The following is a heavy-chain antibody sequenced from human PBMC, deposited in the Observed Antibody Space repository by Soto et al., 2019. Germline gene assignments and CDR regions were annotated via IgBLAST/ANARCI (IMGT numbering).Heavy chain of an antibody. J-gene: IGHJ6*02. V-gene: IGHV1-69*06. CDR3: ARILGRTLGYCSSTSGPLAYYYYGMDV. D-gene: IGHD2-2*01. CDR1: GGTFSSYA. CDR2: IIPIFGTA. Sequence: QVQLVQSGAEVKKPGSSVKVSCKASGGTFSSYAISWVRQAPGQGLEWMGGIIPIFGTANYAQKFQGRVTITADKSTSTAYMELSSLRSEDTAVYYCARILGRTLGYCSSTSGPLAYYYYGMDVWGQGTTVTVSS.